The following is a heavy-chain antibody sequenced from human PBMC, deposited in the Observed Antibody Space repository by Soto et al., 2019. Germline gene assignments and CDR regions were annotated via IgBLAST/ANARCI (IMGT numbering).Heavy chain of an antibody. V-gene: IGHV1-8*01. CDR2: MNPNSGNT. D-gene: IGHD3-9*01. Sequence: QVQLVQSGAEVKKPGASVKVSCKASGYTFTSYDINWVRQATGQGLEWMGWMNPNSGNTGYAQKFQGRVPMTRNTSISTAYMELSSLRSEDTAVYYCARGLVGYDILTGYYLKYYMDVWGKGTTVTVSS. CDR1: GYTFTSYD. CDR3: ARGLVGYDILTGYYLKYYMDV. J-gene: IGHJ6*03.